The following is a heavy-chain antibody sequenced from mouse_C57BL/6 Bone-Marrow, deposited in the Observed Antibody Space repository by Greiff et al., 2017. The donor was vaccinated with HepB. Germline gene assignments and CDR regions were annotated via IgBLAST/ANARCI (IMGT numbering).Heavy chain of an antibody. Sequence: EVMLVESGGDLVKPGGSLKLSCAASGFTFSSYGMSWVRQTPDRRLEWVATISSGGSYTYYPDSVKGRFTIARDNAKNTLYLQMSSLKSEDTAMYYCARRGRGLDYWGQGTTLTGSS. D-gene: IGHD3-3*01. J-gene: IGHJ2*01. V-gene: IGHV5-6*02. CDR2: ISSGGSYT. CDR3: ARRGRGLDY. CDR1: GFTFSSYG.